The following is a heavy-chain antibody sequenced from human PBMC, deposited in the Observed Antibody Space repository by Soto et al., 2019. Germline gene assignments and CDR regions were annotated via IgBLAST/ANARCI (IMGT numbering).Heavy chain of an antibody. CDR2: INGDGSGT. D-gene: IGHD3-10*01. CDR3: ARGIFGSGTANDY. V-gene: IGHV3-74*01. CDR1: GFTFSGSW. J-gene: IGHJ4*02. Sequence: EVQLVESGGGLVQPGGSLRLSCAASGFTFSGSWMHWVRHAPGKGLVWVSRINGDGSGTSYADVVKGRFTISRDDAKNTLFLQMNGLRAEDTAVYYCARGIFGSGTANDYWGQGTLVTVSS.